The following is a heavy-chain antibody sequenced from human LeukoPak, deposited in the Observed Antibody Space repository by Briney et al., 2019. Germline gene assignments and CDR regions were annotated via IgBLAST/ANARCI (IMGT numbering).Heavy chain of an antibody. D-gene: IGHD3-22*01. CDR2: IYYSGRT. J-gene: IGHJ1*01. CDR3: ARRRYYDSSGYLD. CDR1: GDSIRSSSYY. V-gene: IGHV4-39*01. Sequence: PSETLSLTXTVSGDSIRSSSYYWDWIRQPLGKGLEWIGTIYYSGRTYYNPSLKSRVTISIDTSKNQFSLKLTSVTAADTAVYYCARRRYYDSSGYLDWGQGTLLTVSS.